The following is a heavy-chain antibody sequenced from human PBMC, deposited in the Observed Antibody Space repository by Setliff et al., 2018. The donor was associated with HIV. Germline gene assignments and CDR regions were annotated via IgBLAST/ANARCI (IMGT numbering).Heavy chain of an antibody. CDR3: ARGGSLFTMTTHPFHI. D-gene: IGHD3-22*01. J-gene: IGHJ3*02. Sequence: ASVKVSCKASGYTFNSYGISWVRQAPGQGLEWMGWNSPYNGNTKFGQKLQGRVTMTTDTSTSTGYMELRSLRSDDTAMYYCARGGSLFTMTTHPFHIWGQGTMVTVSS. V-gene: IGHV1-18*01. CDR2: NSPYNGNT. CDR1: GYTFNSYG.